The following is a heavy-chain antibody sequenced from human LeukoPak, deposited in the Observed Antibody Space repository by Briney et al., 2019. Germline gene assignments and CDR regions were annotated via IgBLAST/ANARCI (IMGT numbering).Heavy chain of an antibody. CDR1: GGSISSGSNY. CDR3: ARDRYSRGQRAFDI. J-gene: IGHJ3*02. Sequence: PSQTLSLTCTVSGGSISSGSNYWSWIRQPAGKGLEWIGRIYTSGSTNYNPSLKSRATISVDTSKNQFSLKLSSVTAADTAVYYCARDRYSRGQRAFDIWGQGTMVTVSS. D-gene: IGHD3-22*01. CDR2: IYTSGST. V-gene: IGHV4-61*02.